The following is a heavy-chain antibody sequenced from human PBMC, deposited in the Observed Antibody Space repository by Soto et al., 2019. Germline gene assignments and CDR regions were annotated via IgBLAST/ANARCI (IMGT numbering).Heavy chain of an antibody. CDR2: MNPNSGNT. V-gene: IGHV1-8*01. D-gene: IGHD3-9*01. CDR3: ARVPPYYDILTGYSPGLDYYYYMDV. J-gene: IGHJ6*03. CDR1: GYTFTSYD. Sequence: ASVKVSCKASGYTFTSYDINWVRQATGQGLEWMGWMNPNSGNTGYAQKFQGRVTMTRNTSISTAYMELSSLRSEDTAVYYCARVPPYYDILTGYSPGLDYYYYMDVWGKGTTVTVSS.